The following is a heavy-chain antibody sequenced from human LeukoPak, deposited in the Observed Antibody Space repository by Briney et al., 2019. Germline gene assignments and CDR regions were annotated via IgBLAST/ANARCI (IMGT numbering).Heavy chain of an antibody. CDR3: AKDRIAVAGSRGCFDY. D-gene: IGHD6-19*01. CDR1: GGSISSYY. J-gene: IGHJ4*02. CDR2: IYTSGST. Sequence: SETLSLTCTASGGSISSYYWSWIRQPAGKGLEWIGRIYTSGSTNYNPSLKSRVTMSVDTSKNQLSLKLSSVTAEDTAVYYCAKDRIAVAGSRGCFDYWGQGTLVTVSS. V-gene: IGHV4-4*07.